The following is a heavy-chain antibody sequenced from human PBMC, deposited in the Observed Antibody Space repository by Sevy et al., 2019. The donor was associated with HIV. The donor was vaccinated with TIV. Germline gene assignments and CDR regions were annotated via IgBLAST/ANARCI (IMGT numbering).Heavy chain of an antibody. J-gene: IGHJ4*02. Sequence: ALMKVSCKASGYTFTSYRINWVRQAPGQGLEWMGWISAHNGDTNYAQKLQGRVTMITDTSTTTAYMELRSLTSDDTAVYYCARAYCSSGSCYSLAYWGQGTLVTVSS. V-gene: IGHV1-18*01. CDR3: ARAYCSSGSCYSLAY. D-gene: IGHD2-15*01. CDR2: ISAHNGDT. CDR1: GYTFTSYR.